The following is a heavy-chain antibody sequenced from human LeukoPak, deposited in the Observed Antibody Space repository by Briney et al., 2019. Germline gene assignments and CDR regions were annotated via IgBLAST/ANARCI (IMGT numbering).Heavy chain of an antibody. CDR2: CDPEDGET. CDR3: ATKGLVPAPRYNWFDP. D-gene: IGHD2-2*01. V-gene: IGHV1-24*01. Sequence: ASVKVSCKVSGYTLTELSMHWVRQAPGKGLEWMGGCDPEDGETIYAQKFQGRVTMTEDTSTDTAYMELSSLRSEDTAVYYCATKGLVPAPRYNWFDPWGQGTLVTVSS. J-gene: IGHJ5*02. CDR1: GYTLTELS.